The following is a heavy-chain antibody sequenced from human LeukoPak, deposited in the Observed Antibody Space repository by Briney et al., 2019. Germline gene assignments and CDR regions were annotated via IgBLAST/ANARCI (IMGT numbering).Heavy chain of an antibody. Sequence: GSLRLSCAASGFTVSSNYMSWVRQAPGKGLEWVSVIYSGGSTYYADSVKGRFTISRDNSKNTLYLQMNSLRAEDTAVYYCARDRHTYTTSLDPEIFDYWGQGTLVTVSS. CDR2: IYSGGST. CDR1: GFTVSSNY. V-gene: IGHV3-53*01. J-gene: IGHJ4*02. D-gene: IGHD3-16*01. CDR3: ARDRHTYTTSLDPEIFDY.